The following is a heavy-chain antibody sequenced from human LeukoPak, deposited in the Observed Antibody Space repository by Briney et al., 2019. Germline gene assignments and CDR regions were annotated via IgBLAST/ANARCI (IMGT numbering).Heavy chain of an antibody. CDR2: IYHSGST. Sequence: SETLSLTCTVSGGSISSYYWSWIRQPPGKGLEWIGYIYHSGSTCYNPSLKSRVTISVDRSKNQFSLKLSSVTAADTAVYYCARGIANYGDSTAFDYWGQGTLVTVSS. J-gene: IGHJ4*02. V-gene: IGHV4-59*12. D-gene: IGHD4-17*01. CDR1: GGSISSYY. CDR3: ARGIANYGDSTAFDY.